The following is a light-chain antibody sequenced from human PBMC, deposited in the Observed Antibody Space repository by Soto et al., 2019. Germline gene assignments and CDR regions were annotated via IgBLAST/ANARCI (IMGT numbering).Light chain of an antibody. J-gene: IGKJ5*01. CDR2: GAF. Sequence: EIVLTQPPGTLFVSAGERATFSCRASQSVSSNYLALYQQKPGQAPRLLIYGAFKRATGIPDRFSGSGSGTDFTLTIRRMAPEDFAVDGCQQYGSSHTFGQGTRLEIK. CDR3: QQYGSSHT. V-gene: IGKV3-20*01. CDR1: QSVSSNY.